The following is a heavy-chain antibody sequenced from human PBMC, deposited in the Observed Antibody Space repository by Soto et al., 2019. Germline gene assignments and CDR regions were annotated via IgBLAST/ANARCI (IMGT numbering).Heavy chain of an antibody. CDR1: GGSFSGYY. Sequence: SETLSLTCAVYGGSFSGYYWSWIRQPPGKGLEWIGEINHSGSTNYNPSLKSRVTISVDTSKNQFSLKLSSVTAADTAVYYCAKDGTTYDIVTGYYSVRAGWFDPWGQGTPVTVSS. CDR3: AKDGTTYDIVTGYYSVRAGWFDP. CDR2: INHSGST. V-gene: IGHV4-34*01. J-gene: IGHJ5*02. D-gene: IGHD3-9*01.